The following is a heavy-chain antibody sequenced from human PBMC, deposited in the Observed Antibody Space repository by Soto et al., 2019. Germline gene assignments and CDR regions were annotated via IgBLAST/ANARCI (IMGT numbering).Heavy chain of an antibody. CDR2: ISYSGSPT. J-gene: IGHJ4*01. V-gene: IGHV3-48*03. CDR1: GFTCSDYE. D-gene: IGHD4-4*01. Sequence: SLRLSCAASGFTCSDYEMNWFRQAPGKGLEWVAYISYSGSPTYYADSVKGRFTISRDNARDSLHLQMNSLRVEDSALYYCVRDRTVTVPTSIDYWGHGTLVTVSS. CDR3: VRDRTVTVPTSIDY.